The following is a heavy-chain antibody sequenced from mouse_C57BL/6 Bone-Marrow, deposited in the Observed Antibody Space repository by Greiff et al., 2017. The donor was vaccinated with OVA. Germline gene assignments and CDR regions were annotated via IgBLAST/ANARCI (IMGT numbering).Heavy chain of an antibody. CDR1: GYTFTSYW. D-gene: IGHD1-1*01. CDR2: IDPNSGGT. J-gene: IGHJ2*01. V-gene: IGHV1-72*01. CDR3: ARRGYGSRYYFDY. Sequence: QVQLQQPGAELVKPGASVKLSCKASGYTFTSYWMHWVKQRPGRGLEWIGRIDPNSGGTKYNEQFKSKATLTVDKPSSTADMQLSSLTSEDSAVYDCARRGYGSRYYFDYWGQGTTLTVSS.